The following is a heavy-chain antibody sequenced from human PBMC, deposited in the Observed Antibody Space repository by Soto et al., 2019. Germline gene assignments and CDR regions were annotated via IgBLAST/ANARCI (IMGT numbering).Heavy chain of an antibody. CDR1: GYSFTRYW. CDR2: IYPGDSDT. Sequence: SLKISCKGSGYSFTRYWIGWVRQMPGKGLEWVGIIYPGDSDTRYSPSFQGQVTISADKSISTAYLQWSSLKASDTAMYYCARHGLHYGDYDYYYGMDVWGQGTTVTVSS. V-gene: IGHV5-51*01. CDR3: ARHGLHYGDYDYYYGMDV. J-gene: IGHJ6*02. D-gene: IGHD4-17*01.